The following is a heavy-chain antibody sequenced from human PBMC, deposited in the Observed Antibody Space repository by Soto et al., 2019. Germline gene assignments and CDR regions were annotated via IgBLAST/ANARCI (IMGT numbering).Heavy chain of an antibody. J-gene: IGHJ3*02. V-gene: IGHV3-48*02. D-gene: IGHD6-13*01. Sequence: GGSLRLSCAASGFTFSSYSMNWVRQAPGKGLEWVSYISSSSSTIYYAEAMKGRFTISRYNAKNSLYLQMNSLRDEDTAMYDCARCRSSSWDAFDIWGQGTMVTVSS. CDR1: GFTFSSYS. CDR3: ARCRSSSWDAFDI. CDR2: ISSSSSTI.